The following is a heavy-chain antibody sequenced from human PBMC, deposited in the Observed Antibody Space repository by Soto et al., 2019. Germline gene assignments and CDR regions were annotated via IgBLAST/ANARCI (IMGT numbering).Heavy chain of an antibody. CDR1: GYTFTSYY. CDR2: INPSGGST. J-gene: IGHJ3*02. CDR3: AREGGYSGYGSERTDAFDI. D-gene: IGHD5-12*01. V-gene: IGHV1-46*03. Sequence: GASVKVSCKASGYTFTSYYMHWVRQAPGQGLEWMGIINPSGGSTSYAQKFQGRVTMTRDTSTSTVYMELSSLRSEDTAVYYCAREGGYSGYGSERTDAFDIRGQGTMVTVSS.